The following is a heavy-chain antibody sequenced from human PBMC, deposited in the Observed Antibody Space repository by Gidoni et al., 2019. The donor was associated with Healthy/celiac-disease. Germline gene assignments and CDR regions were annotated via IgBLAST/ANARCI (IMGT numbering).Heavy chain of an antibody. CDR1: GFTFSSYW. CDR2: RKQDGSEK. V-gene: IGHV3-7*01. Sequence: EVQLVESGGGLVQPGGSLRLSCAASGFTFSSYWMSWVRQAPGKGLGWVANRKQDGSEKYYVDSVKGRFTISRDNAKNSLYLQMNSLRAEDTAVYYCAGGGDFWSGYYIRLYYYYGMDVWGQGTTVTVSS. D-gene: IGHD3-3*01. J-gene: IGHJ6*02. CDR3: AGGGDFWSGYYIRLYYYYGMDV.